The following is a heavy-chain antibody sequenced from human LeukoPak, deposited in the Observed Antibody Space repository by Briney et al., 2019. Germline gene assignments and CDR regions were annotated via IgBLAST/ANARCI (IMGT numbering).Heavy chain of an antibody. CDR3: ARGAPLRFLEWLLYGAFDI. J-gene: IGHJ3*02. V-gene: IGHV1-8*02. D-gene: IGHD3-3*01. CDR2: MNPNSGNT. CDR1: GYTFTSYG. Sequence: ASVKVSCKASGYTFTSYGISWVRQATGQGLEWMGWMNPNSGNTGYAQKFQGRVTMTRNTSISTAYMELSSLRSEDTAVYYCARGAPLRFLEWLLYGAFDIWGQGTMVTVSS.